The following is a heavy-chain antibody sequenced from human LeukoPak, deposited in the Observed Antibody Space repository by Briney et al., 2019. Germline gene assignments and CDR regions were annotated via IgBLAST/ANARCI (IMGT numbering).Heavy chain of an antibody. V-gene: IGHV1-2*02. J-gene: IGHJ3*02. CDR2: INPNSGGT. Sequence: ASVKVSCKASGYTFTGYYMHWVRQAPGQGLEWMGWINPNSGGTNYAQKLQGRVTMTTDTSTSTAYMELRSLRSDDTAVYYCAKMRRHYYDSSDAFDIWGQGTMVTVSS. D-gene: IGHD3-22*01. CDR1: GYTFTGYY. CDR3: AKMRRHYYDSSDAFDI.